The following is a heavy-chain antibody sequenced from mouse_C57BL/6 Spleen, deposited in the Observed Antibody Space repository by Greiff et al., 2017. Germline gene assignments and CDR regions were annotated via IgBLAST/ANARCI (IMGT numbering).Heavy chain of an antibody. D-gene: IGHD1-1*01. Sequence: VQLQQPGAELVMPGASVKLSCKASGYTFTSYWMHWVKQRPGQGLEWIGEIDPSDSYTNYNQKFKGKSTLTVDKSSSTAYMQLSSLTSEDSAVYYCARGTTLGDYWGQGTSGTVSS. J-gene: IGHJ4*01. V-gene: IGHV1-69*01. CDR1: GYTFTSYW. CDR3: ARGTTLGDY. CDR2: IDPSDSYT.